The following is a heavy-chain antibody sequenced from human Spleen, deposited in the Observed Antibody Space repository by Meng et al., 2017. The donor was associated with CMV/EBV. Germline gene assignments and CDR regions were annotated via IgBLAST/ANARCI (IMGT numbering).Heavy chain of an antibody. J-gene: IGHJ3*02. CDR3: ARPSVFGHAFDI. V-gene: IGHV1-2*02. CDR1: GYTFTGYY. Sequence: ASVKVSCKASGYTFTGYYIHWVRQAPGQGLEWMGWINPNNGNTNYAQKFQGRVTMTRDTSINTAYMELSRLKSDDTAVYYCARPSVFGHAFDIWGQGTMVTVSS. CDR2: INPNNGNT. D-gene: IGHD3/OR15-3a*01.